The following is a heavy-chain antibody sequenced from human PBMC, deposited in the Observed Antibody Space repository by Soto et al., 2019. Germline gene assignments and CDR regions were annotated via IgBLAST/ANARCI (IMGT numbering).Heavy chain of an antibody. CDR2: IYANKFGANT. D-gene: IGHD4-17*01. J-gene: IGHJ6*02. V-gene: IGHV3-53*01. CDR1: GLSVSDHF. Sequence: EVQLVESGGTLIQRGGSLRLSCAAAGLSVSDHFMSWVRQAPGKGLQWVSIIYANKFGANTYYEDSVRGRFTISRDNSKNMLYLQMNSLRAEDTAVYYCAKGLYGEHSFYFYALDVWGQGTPVTVSS. CDR3: AKGLYGEHSFYFYALDV.